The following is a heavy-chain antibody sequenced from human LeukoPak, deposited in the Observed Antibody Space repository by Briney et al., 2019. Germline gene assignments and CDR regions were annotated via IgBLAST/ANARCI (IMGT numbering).Heavy chain of an antibody. J-gene: IGHJ6*02. CDR1: GFXFRSYS. CDR2: ISSGSSTI. D-gene: IGHD1-7*01. V-gene: IGHV3-48*02. Sequence: PGGSLRLSCAASGFXFRSYSINWVRQAPGKGLEWVSYISSGSSTIYYADSVKGRFTISRDNAKNSLYLQMNSLRDEDTAVYYCARNFIGMDVWGQGTTVTVSS. CDR3: ARNFIGMDV.